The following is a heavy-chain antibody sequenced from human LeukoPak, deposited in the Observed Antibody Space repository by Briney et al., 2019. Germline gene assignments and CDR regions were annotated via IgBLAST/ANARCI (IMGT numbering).Heavy chain of an antibody. Sequence: TSETLSLTCTVSGGSISTYFWSWIRQPPGKGLEWIGYIYYSGTTNYNPSLKSRVTISVDTSKNQFSLRLNSVSAADTAIYYCARRPRDSVNYDGPSGVDYWGQGTRVTVSS. CDR1: GGSISTYF. CDR3: ARRPRDSVNYDGPSGVDY. J-gene: IGHJ4*02. CDR2: IYYSGTT. V-gene: IGHV4-59*12. D-gene: IGHD1-26*01.